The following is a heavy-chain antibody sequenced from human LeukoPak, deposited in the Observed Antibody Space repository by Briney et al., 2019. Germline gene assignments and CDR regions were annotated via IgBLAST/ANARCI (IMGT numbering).Heavy chain of an antibody. Sequence: SVKVSCKASGYTFTGYYMHWVRQAPGQGLEWMGWINPNSGGTNYAQKFQVRVTMTRDTSISTVYMELRSLRSDDTAVYYCARARMRGSGATDYWGQGTLVTVSS. J-gene: IGHJ4*02. CDR2: INPNSGGT. CDR3: ARARMRGSGATDY. CDR1: GYTFTGYY. V-gene: IGHV1-2*02. D-gene: IGHD1-14*01.